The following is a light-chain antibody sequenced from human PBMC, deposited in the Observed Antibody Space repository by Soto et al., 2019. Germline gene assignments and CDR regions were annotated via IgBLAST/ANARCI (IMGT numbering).Light chain of an antibody. Sequence: EIVMTQSPATLSASPGERPTLSCRASQSVSSNLAWYQQKPGQAPXXLIYGASTRATGIPARFSGSGSGTDFPLTLSSLEPEDFAVYYCQQRSNWPTFGQGTKGDI. V-gene: IGKV3-11*01. CDR3: QQRSNWPT. CDR2: GAS. J-gene: IGKJ1*01. CDR1: QSVSSN.